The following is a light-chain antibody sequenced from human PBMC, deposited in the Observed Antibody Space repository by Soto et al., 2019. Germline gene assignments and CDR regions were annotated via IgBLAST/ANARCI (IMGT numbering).Light chain of an antibody. CDR2: EGI. J-gene: IGLJ1*01. V-gene: IGLV2-23*01. CDR1: SSTVGGFNV. CDR3: CSYVGATTYV. Sequence: QTVLTQPASVSGSPGQSIAISYTRSSSTVGGFNVVSWYQQHPGKAPKVIIYEGIKRPSGVSNRFSGSNYGSTASLTISGLQAEDEADYYCCSYVGATTYVFGTGTKVTVL.